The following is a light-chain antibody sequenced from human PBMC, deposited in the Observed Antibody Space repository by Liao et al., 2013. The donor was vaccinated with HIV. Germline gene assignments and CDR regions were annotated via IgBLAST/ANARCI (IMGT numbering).Light chain of an antibody. CDR1: KLGDKY. CDR3: LVADSSSDHWV. Sequence: SYELTQPPSVSVSPGQTASITCSGDKLGDKYACWYQQRPGQAPVLVIHFDSDRPSGIPERFSGSNSENTATLTISRVEGGDEADYYCLVADSSSDHWVFGGGTKLTVL. CDR2: FDS. V-gene: IGLV3-1*01. J-gene: IGLJ3*02.